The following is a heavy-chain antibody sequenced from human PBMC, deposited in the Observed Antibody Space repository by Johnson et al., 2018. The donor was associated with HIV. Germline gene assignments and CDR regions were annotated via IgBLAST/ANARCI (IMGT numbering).Heavy chain of an antibody. V-gene: IGHV3-9*01. CDR3: AKDIGGDPNDAFDI. CDR1: GFTFDDYA. J-gene: IGHJ3*02. Sequence: VQLVESGGGLVQPGGSLRLSCAASGFTFDDYAMHWVRQAPGKGLEWVSGISWNSGSIGYADSVKGRFTISRDNAKNSLYLQMNSLRAEDTALYYCAKDIGGDPNDAFDIWGQGTMVTVSS. CDR2: ISWNSGSI. D-gene: IGHD2-21*02.